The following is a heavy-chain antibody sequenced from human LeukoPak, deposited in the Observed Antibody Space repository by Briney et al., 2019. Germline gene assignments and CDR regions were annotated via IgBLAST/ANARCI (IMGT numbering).Heavy chain of an antibody. D-gene: IGHD3-9*01. J-gene: IGHJ4*02. Sequence: SETLSLTCSVSGGSIRSYYWSWIRQPAGKGLEWIGRIYTSGSTNDNPSLKSRVTMSVDTSKNQISLKLSSVTAADTAVYYCARDLVDDILTAPFDYWGQGTLVTVSS. CDR1: GGSIRSYY. CDR2: IYTSGST. V-gene: IGHV4-4*07. CDR3: ARDLVDDILTAPFDY.